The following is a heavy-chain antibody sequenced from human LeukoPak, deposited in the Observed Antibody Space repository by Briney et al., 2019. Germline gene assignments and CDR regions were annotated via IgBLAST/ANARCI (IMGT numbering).Heavy chain of an antibody. Sequence: KSSETLSLTCTVSGGSISSYYWGWIRQPPGKGLEWIGSIYYSGSTYYNPSLKSRVTISVDTSKNQFSLKLSSVTAADAAVYYCARLYNWNYYFDYWGQGTLVTVSS. V-gene: IGHV4-39*01. CDR1: GGSISSYY. CDR2: IYYSGST. D-gene: IGHD1-7*01. CDR3: ARLYNWNYYFDY. J-gene: IGHJ4*02.